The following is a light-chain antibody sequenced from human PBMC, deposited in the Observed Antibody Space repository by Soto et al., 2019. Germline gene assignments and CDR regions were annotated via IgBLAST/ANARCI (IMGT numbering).Light chain of an antibody. CDR3: LQDYNYPLT. CDR2: AAY. Sequence: IQMTQSPSSLSASVGDRVTITCRASQGISSYLGWYQQKPGKAHKVLIYAAYSLQSGVPSRFSGSGSGTDFTLTIRSLQPEDFATYYCLQDYNYPLTFGGGTKVDIK. CDR1: QGISSY. V-gene: IGKV1-6*01. J-gene: IGKJ4*01.